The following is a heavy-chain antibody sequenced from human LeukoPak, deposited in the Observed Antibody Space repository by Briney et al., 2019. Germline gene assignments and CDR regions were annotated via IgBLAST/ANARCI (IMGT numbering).Heavy chain of an antibody. D-gene: IGHD2-2*01. CDR2: ISSSGSTI. J-gene: IGHJ4*02. CDR3: ARGLDIVVVPAANTFDY. Sequence: GGSLRLSCAASGFTFSSYEMNWVRQAPGKGLEWVSYISSSGSTIYYADSVKGRFTISRDNAKNSLYLQMNSLRAEDTAVYYCARGLDIVVVPAANTFDYWGQGTLVTVSS. V-gene: IGHV3-48*03. CDR1: GFTFSSYE.